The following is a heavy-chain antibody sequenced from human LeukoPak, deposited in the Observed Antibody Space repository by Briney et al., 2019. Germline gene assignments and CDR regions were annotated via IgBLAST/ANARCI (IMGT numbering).Heavy chain of an antibody. V-gene: IGHV1-3*04. Sequence: ASVKVSCKASGYTFTCCAIHWVRQAPGQRLEWMGWINTDNGDTKYSQRFQGGVTITRDTSASTAYMELSSLRSEDTAVYYCATRPGIAVAGFDFWGQGTLVTVSS. CDR2: INTDNGDT. CDR3: ATRPGIAVAGFDF. J-gene: IGHJ4*02. CDR1: GYTFTCCA. D-gene: IGHD6-19*01.